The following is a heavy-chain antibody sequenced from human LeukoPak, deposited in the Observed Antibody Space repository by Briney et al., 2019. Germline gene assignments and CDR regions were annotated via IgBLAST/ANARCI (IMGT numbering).Heavy chain of an antibody. CDR1: GFTFGSYA. V-gene: IGHV3-23*01. J-gene: IGHJ4*02. Sequence: PGGSLRLSCAASGFTFGSYAMSWVRQAPGKGLEWFSAISGSGGSTYYADSVKGRFTISRDNSKNTLYLQMNSLRAEDTAVYYCAKDLRLRFLEWLSFDYWGQGTLVTVSS. CDR2: ISGSGGST. D-gene: IGHD3-3*01. CDR3: AKDLRLRFLEWLSFDY.